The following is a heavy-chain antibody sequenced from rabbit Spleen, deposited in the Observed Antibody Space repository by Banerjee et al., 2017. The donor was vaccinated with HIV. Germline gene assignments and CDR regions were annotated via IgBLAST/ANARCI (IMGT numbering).Heavy chain of an antibody. J-gene: IGHJ4*01. CDR1: GLDFSSRYW. Sequence: QEQLEESAGGLVQPGGSLKLSCKASGLDFSSRYWICWVRQAPGKGLEWIACIDIVKSGSTYYANWAKGRFTISKTSSTTVTLQMTSLTAADTATYFCARDAAGREDFNLWGPGTLVTVS. CDR2: IDIVKSGST. CDR3: ARDAAGREDFNL. D-gene: IGHD4-2*01. V-gene: IGHV1S45*01.